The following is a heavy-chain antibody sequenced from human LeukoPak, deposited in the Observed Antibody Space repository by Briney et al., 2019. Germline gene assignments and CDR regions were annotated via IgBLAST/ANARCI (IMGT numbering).Heavy chain of an antibody. D-gene: IGHD3-3*01. CDR3: AFADFWSGYYYESRDY. CDR2: IIPIFGTA. V-gene: IGHV1-69*05. Sequence: XVKVSCKASGGTFSSYAISWVRQAPGQGLEWMGGIIPIFGTANYAQKFQGRVTITTDESTSTAYMELSSLRSEDTAVYYCAFADFWSGYYYESRDYWGQGTLVTVSS. J-gene: IGHJ4*02. CDR1: GGTFSSYA.